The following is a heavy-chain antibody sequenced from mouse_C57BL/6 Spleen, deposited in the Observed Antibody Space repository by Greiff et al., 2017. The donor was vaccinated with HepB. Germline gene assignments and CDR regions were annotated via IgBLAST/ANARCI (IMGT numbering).Heavy chain of an antibody. J-gene: IGHJ4*01. V-gene: IGHV5-6*01. CDR2: ISSGGSYT. CDR3: ARHLEGLPPYYYAMDY. Sequence: EVHLVESGGDLVKPGGSLKLSCAASGFTFSSYGMSWVRQTPDKRLEWVATISSGGSYTYYPDSVKGRFTISRDNAKNTLYLQMSSLKSEDTAMYYCARHLEGLPPYYYAMDYWGQGTSVTVSS. D-gene: IGHD2-2*01. CDR1: GFTFSSYG.